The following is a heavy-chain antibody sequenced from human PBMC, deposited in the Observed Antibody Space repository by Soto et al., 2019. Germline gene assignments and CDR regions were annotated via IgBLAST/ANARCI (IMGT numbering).Heavy chain of an antibody. Sequence: QLQLQESGSGVVKPSQTLSITCDVSGDSISSCGYSWSWNRQPPGKGLEWIGYIYHSGSTYYNPSLTSRVTISVYRSKNQFSLKLSSGTSAETSVYYCAAGGGLPRYYWGQGTLVTVSS. CDR1: GDSISSCGYS. J-gene: IGHJ4*02. CDR3: AAGGGLPRYY. V-gene: IGHV4-30-2*01. CDR2: IYHSGST. D-gene: IGHD5-12*01.